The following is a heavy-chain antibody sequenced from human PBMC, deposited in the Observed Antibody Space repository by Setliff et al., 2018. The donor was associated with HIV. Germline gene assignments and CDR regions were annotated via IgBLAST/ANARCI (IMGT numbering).Heavy chain of an antibody. Sequence: PGGSLRLSCAASGFTFSNYAMNWVRQAPGKGLEWVSTISGSGGLTFYADSVKGRFTISRDNSKNTLYLQMNSLRAEDTVIYFCAKNDDILTGFANWGQGTLVTVSS. D-gene: IGHD3-9*01. CDR2: ISGSGGLT. V-gene: IGHV3-23*01. CDR1: GFTFSNYA. J-gene: IGHJ4*02. CDR3: AKNDDILTGFAN.